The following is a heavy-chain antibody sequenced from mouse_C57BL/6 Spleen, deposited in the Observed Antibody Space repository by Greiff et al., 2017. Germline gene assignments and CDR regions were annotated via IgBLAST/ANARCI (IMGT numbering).Heavy chain of an antibody. J-gene: IGHJ2*01. V-gene: IGHV1-52*01. CDR2: IDPSDSAT. Sequence: QVQLQQPGAELVRPGSSVKLSCKASGYTFTSYWMHWVKQRPIQGLEWIGNIDPSDSATNYNQKFKDKAPLTVDNSSSTAYMQLSSLTSEDSAVYYCAREDYYGSSLDYWGQGTTLTVSS. D-gene: IGHD1-1*01. CDR3: AREDYYGSSLDY. CDR1: GYTFTSYW.